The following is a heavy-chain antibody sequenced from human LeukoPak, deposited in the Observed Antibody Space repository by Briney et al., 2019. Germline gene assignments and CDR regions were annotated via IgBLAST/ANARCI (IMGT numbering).Heavy chain of an antibody. D-gene: IGHD5-18*01. Sequence: PSETLSLTCAVYGGSFSGYYWSWIRQPPGKGLEWIGEINHSGGTNYNPSLKSRVTISVDTSKNQFSLKLSSVTAADTAVYYCARRRGYSYCYAPAEYFQHWGQGTLVTVSS. CDR1: GGSFSGYY. CDR2: INHSGGT. J-gene: IGHJ1*01. CDR3: ARRRGYSYCYAPAEYFQH. V-gene: IGHV4-34*01.